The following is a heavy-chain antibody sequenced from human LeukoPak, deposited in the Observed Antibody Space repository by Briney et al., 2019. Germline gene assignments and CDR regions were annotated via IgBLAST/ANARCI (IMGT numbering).Heavy chain of an antibody. CDR3: ARGGGSFDY. CDR1: GYTLTGYA. J-gene: IGHJ4*02. CDR2: INPSGGST. Sequence: ASVKVSCKASGYTLTGYAVNWVRQAPGQGLEWMGIINPSGGSTSYAQKFQGRVTMTRDMSTSTVYMELSSLRSEDTAVYYCARGGGSFDYWGQGTLVTVSS. D-gene: IGHD4-23*01. V-gene: IGHV1-46*01.